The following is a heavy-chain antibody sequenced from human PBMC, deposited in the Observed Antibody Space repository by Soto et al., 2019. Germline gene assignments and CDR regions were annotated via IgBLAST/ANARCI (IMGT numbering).Heavy chain of an antibody. CDR3: ARGPVMITFGGAPFLDY. CDR2: IYYSGST. CDR1: GGSISSGGYY. Sequence: QVQLQESGPGLVKPSQTLSLTCTVSGGSISSGGYYWSWIRQHPGKGLEWIGYIYYSGSTYYNPSLESRVTISVDTSKNQFSLKLSSVTAADTAVYYCARGPVMITFGGAPFLDYWGQGTLVTVSS. D-gene: IGHD3-16*01. J-gene: IGHJ4*02. V-gene: IGHV4-31*03.